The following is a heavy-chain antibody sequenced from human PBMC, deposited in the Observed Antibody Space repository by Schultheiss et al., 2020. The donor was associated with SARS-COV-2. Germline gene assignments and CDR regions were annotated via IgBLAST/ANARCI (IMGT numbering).Heavy chain of an antibody. Sequence: SETLSLTCTVSGGSVSSGSYYWSWIRQPPGKGLEWIGYIYNSANTYYNPSLKSRVTISVDRSKNQFSLKLSSVTAADTAVYYCARPGYYDSSGYYPDAFDIWGQGTMVTVSS. V-gene: IGHV4-61*01. CDR2: IYNSANT. J-gene: IGHJ3*02. D-gene: IGHD3-22*01. CDR3: ARPGYYDSSGYYPDAFDI. CDR1: GGSVSSGSYY.